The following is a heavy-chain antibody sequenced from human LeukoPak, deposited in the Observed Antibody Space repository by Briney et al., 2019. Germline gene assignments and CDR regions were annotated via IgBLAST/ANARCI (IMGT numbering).Heavy chain of an antibody. CDR1: VGSFSGYY. CDR3: ARVNYHDSGGSYWWFDP. V-gene: IGHV4-34*01. J-gene: IGHJ5*02. D-gene: IGHD3-22*01. CDR2: NKHSGST. Sequence: SETLSLTCAFYVGSFSGYYWSWIRQPPTKGLEWIGENKHSGSTNSNPSLKSRVTTSVDPSKSQVSLKVTSVTAADTAVYYCARVNYHDSGGSYWWFDPWGQGTLVTVSS.